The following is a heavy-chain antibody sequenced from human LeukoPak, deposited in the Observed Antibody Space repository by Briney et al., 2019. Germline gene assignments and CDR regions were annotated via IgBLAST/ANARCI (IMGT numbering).Heavy chain of an antibody. J-gene: IGHJ6*02. CDR1: GFTFCSNY. CDR2: IYSGGST. V-gene: IGHV3-66*01. CDR3: ARDRNWSPDYYSYHYGMDV. Sequence: GGSLRLSCAASGFTFCSNYMSWVRQAPGKGLEWVSVIYSGGSTYYADSVKGRFTISRDNSKTTLYLQMNSLRAEDTAVYYCARDRNWSPDYYSYHYGMDVWGQGTTVIVSS. D-gene: IGHD1-20*01.